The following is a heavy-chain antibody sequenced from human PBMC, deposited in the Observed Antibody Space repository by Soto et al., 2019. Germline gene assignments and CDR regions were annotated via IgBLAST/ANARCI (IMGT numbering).Heavy chain of an antibody. CDR2: IYHSGST. V-gene: IGHV4-4*02. CDR3: ARNGYYYDSSGYQTYYFDY. D-gene: IGHD3-22*01. CDR1: GGSISSSNW. J-gene: IGHJ4*02. Sequence: PSETLSLTCAVSGGSISSSNWWSWVRQPPGKGLEWIGEIYHSGSTNYNPSLKSRVTISVDKSKNQFSLKLSSVTAADTAVYYCARNGYYYDSSGYQTYYFDYWGQGTRVTVSS.